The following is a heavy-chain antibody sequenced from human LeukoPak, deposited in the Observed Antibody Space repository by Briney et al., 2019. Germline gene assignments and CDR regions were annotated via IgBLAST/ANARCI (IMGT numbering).Heavy chain of an antibody. CDR3: AKDRGGLPHPIWFDS. CDR2: ISADGART. Sequence: GGSLRLSCAASGFTFGTYTMSWVCQVPGQGLEWVAGISADGARTYYAGSVQGRFTISRDNANNMLNLQLSALRADDAAVYYCAKDRGGLPHPIWFDSWGQGTMVAVSS. CDR1: GFTFGTYT. D-gene: IGHD2-21*01. J-gene: IGHJ5*01. V-gene: IGHV3-23*01.